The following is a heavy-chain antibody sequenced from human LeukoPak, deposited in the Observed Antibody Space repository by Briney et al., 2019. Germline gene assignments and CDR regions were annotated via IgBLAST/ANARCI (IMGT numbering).Heavy chain of an antibody. D-gene: IGHD3-22*01. CDR3: ARGYYYDSSGYPNFDY. Sequence: SETLSLTCTVSGGSISSYYWSWIRQPPGKGLEWIGYIYYSGSTNYNPSLKGRVTISVDTSKNQFSLKLSSVTAADTAVYYCARGYYYDSSGYPNFDYWGQGTLVTVSS. CDR1: GGSISSYY. CDR2: IYYSGST. V-gene: IGHV4-59*13. J-gene: IGHJ4*02.